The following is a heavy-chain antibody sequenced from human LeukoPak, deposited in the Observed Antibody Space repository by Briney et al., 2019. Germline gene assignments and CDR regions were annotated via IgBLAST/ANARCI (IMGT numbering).Heavy chain of an antibody. Sequence: GGSLRLSCAASGFTFSGYSMNWVRQAPGKGLEWVSAIHSSGNTYYADSVKGRVTISRDNAKNSLYLKMNSLRDEDTGIYYCARDRTMTGDRGIDYWGQGTPVTVSS. V-gene: IGHV3-21*01. CDR2: IHSSGNT. D-gene: IGHD3-22*01. CDR1: GFTFSGYS. J-gene: IGHJ4*02. CDR3: ARDRTMTGDRGIDY.